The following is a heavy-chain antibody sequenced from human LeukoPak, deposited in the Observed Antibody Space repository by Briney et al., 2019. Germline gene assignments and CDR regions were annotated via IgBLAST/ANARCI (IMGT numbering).Heavy chain of an antibody. J-gene: IGHJ3*02. D-gene: IGHD3-22*01. CDR3: AREKTAYYYDSSGFSEGAFDI. CDR1: GGSISSGGEY. V-gene: IGHV4-31*03. CDR2: VYYSGST. Sequence: PSQTLSLTCTVSGGSISSGGEYWSWIRQHPGKGLEWIEYVYYSGSTYYNPSLKSRVTISVDTSENQFSLKLSSVTAADTAVYYCAREKTAYYYDSSGFSEGAFDIWGQGTMVTVSS.